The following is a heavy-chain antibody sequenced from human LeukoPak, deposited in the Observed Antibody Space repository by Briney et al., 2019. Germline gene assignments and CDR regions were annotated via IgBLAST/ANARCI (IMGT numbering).Heavy chain of an antibody. CDR1: GFTFSNCA. J-gene: IGHJ4*02. Sequence: GGSLRLSCAASGFTFSNCAMHWVRQAPGKGLEWVAVISYDGSNKYYADSVKGRFTISRDNSKNTLYLQMNSLRAEDTAVYYCARDVGSWIFDYWGQGTLVTVSS. D-gene: IGHD6-13*01. V-gene: IGHV3-30*19. CDR3: ARDVGSWIFDY. CDR2: ISYDGSNK.